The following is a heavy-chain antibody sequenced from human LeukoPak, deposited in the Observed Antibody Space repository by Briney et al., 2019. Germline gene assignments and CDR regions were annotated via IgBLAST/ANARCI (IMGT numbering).Heavy chain of an antibody. J-gene: IGHJ3*02. Sequence: GGSLRLSCAASGFALNRFWMSWVRQAPGKGLEWVANIKYDGSETDYVDSVRGRFTISRDNSKNTLYLQMNSLRAEDTAVYYCAKDSACLQYDFWSGWTSSAFDIWGQGTMVTVSS. V-gene: IGHV3-7*01. CDR1: GFALNRFW. CDR3: AKDSACLQYDFWSGWTSSAFDI. CDR2: IKYDGSET. D-gene: IGHD3-3*01.